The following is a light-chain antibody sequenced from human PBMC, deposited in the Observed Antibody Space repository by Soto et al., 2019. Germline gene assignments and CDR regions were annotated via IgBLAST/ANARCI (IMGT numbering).Light chain of an antibody. V-gene: IGKV3-20*01. J-gene: IGKJ2*01. CDR1: QRVSSSY. CDR3: QHYATSLYT. Sequence: EIVLTQSPGTLSSSPGERVSLSCRASQRVSSSYFAWFQQRPGQAPRLLIYGASSRATGTPDRFSGSGSGTDFTLTISRLEPEDFAVYYCQHYATSLYTFGQGTKLEIK. CDR2: GAS.